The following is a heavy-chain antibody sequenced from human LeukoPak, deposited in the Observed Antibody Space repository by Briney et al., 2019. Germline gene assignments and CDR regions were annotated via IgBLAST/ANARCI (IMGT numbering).Heavy chain of an antibody. D-gene: IGHD6-13*01. CDR3: ARGVVAAAGRTFDF. J-gene: IGHJ4*02. Sequence: SETLSLTCTVSGVSISSYYWSWIRQPPGEGLEWVGYIYNSGSTNYNPSLKSRVTISLDTSKNQFSLKLSSVTAADTAVYYYARGVVAAAGRTFDFWGQGTLVTVSS. CDR2: IYNSGST. CDR1: GVSISSYY. V-gene: IGHV4-59*01.